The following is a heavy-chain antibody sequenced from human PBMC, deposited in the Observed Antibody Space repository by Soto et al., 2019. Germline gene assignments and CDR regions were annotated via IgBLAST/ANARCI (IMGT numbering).Heavy chain of an antibody. D-gene: IGHD2-8*01. Sequence: ASVKVSCKASGGTFSSYAISWVRQAPGQGLEWMGGIIPIFGTANYAQKFQGRVTITADESTSTAYMELSSLRSEDTAVYYCARGGYCTNGVCSHPHHYYYYYGMDVWG. CDR3: ARGGYCTNGVCSHPHHYYYYYGMDV. J-gene: IGHJ6*02. CDR2: IIPIFGTA. CDR1: GGTFSSYA. V-gene: IGHV1-69*13.